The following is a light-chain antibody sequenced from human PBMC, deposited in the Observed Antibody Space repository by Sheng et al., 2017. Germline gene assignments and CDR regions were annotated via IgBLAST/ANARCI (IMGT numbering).Light chain of an antibody. CDR3: QQANSFPRT. CDR2: TAS. V-gene: IGKV1-12*01. J-gene: IGKJ1*01. CDR1: HDVGSW. Sequence: DIQMTQSPSSVSASVGDRVTITCRASHDVGSWLAWYQQKPGKAPKPLIHTASNLQSGVPPRFSGSGSGTDFTLTIHNLQPEDFATYYCQQANSFPRTFGQGTKVEVK.